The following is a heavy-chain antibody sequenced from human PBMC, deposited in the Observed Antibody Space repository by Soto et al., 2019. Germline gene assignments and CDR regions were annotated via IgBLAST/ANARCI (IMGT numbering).Heavy chain of an antibody. Sequence: EVQLVESGGGLIQPGGSLRLSCAAPGFTVSSNFMSWVRQAPGKGLEWVSLLYTGGSTDYTASVKGRFTISRDNSKNMLYLQMNSLRAEDTAVYRCARDPDGSGPKFWGQGTMVIVSS. CDR3: ARDPDGSGPKF. D-gene: IGHD3-10*01. CDR2: LYTGGST. V-gene: IGHV3-53*01. CDR1: GFTVSSNF. J-gene: IGHJ3*01.